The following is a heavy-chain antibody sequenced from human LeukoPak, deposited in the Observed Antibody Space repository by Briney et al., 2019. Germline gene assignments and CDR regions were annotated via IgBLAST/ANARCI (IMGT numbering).Heavy chain of an antibody. CDR3: ARDLGHCSSTSCYLSGY. CDR1: GFTFSSYE. J-gene: IGHJ4*02. Sequence: GGSLRLSCAASGFTFSSYEMNWVRQAPGKGLEWVSYISSSGSTIYYADSVKGRFTISRDNAKNSLYLQMNSLRAEDTAVYYCARDLGHCSSTSCYLSGYWGQGTLVTVSS. V-gene: IGHV3-48*03. CDR2: ISSSGSTI. D-gene: IGHD2-2*01.